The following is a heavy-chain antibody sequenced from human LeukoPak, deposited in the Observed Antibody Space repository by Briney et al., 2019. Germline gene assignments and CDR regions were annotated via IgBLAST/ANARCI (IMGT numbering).Heavy chain of an antibody. CDR2: IYSGGST. CDR1: GFTVSSNY. D-gene: IGHD3-22*01. CDR3: AREPARYYYDSSGYLSYQH. Sequence: GSLRLSCAASGFTVSSNYMSWVRQAPGKGLEWVSVIYSGGSTYYADSVKGRFTISRDNSKNTLYLQMNSLRAEDTAVYYCAREPARYYYDSSGYLSYQHWGQGTLVTVSS. J-gene: IGHJ1*01. V-gene: IGHV3-66*01.